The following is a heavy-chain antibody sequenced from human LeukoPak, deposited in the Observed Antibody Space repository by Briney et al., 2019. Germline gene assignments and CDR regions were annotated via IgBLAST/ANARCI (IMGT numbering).Heavy chain of an antibody. CDR1: GGSFSGYY. CDR2: INHSGST. D-gene: IGHD6-13*01. J-gene: IGHJ4*02. CDR3: ARGRRAAAGTEVVYYFDY. Sequence: SETLSLTCAVYGGSFSGYYWSWIRQPPGKGLEWIGEINHSGSTNYNPSLKSRVTISVDTSKNQFSLKLSSVTAADTAVYYCARGRRAAAGTEVVYYFDYWGQGTLVTVSS. V-gene: IGHV4-34*01.